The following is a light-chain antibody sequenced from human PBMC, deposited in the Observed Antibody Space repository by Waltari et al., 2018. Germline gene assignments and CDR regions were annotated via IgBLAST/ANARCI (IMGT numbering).Light chain of an antibody. CDR3: QSFDASLGYV. CDR1: SSNTGAHYA. CDR2: ANN. Sequence: QSVLTQPPSMSGAPGQRVTISCTGSSSNTGAHYAVHWYHQLPETSPKLLIYANNNRPSEVPDRFSASKSGTSAFLAIAGLQPEDEADYYCQSFDASLGYVFGTGTRVTVL. V-gene: IGLV1-40*01. J-gene: IGLJ1*01.